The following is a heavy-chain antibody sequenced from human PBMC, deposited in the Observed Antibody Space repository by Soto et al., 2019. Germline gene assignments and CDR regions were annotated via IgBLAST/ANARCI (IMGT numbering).Heavy chain of an antibody. CDR1: GGSISSGDYY. D-gene: IGHD3-22*01. V-gene: IGHV4-30-4*01. CDR3: ARASRDYYDSSGYYYVVSFDY. Sequence: SETLSLTCTVSGGSISSGDYYWSWIRQPPGKGLEWIGYIYYSGSTYYNPSLKSRVTISVDTSKDQFSLKLSSVTAADTAVYYCARASRDYYDSSGYYYVVSFDYWGQGTLVTVSS. J-gene: IGHJ4*02. CDR2: IYYSGST.